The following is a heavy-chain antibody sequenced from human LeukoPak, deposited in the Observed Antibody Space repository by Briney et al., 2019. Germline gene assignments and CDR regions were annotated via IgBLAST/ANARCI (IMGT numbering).Heavy chain of an antibody. CDR1: GYTFTSYD. CDR3: AASFKYYDSSAYL. CDR2: MNPNSGNT. D-gene: IGHD3-22*01. J-gene: IGHJ4*02. V-gene: IGHV1-8*01. Sequence: VASVKVSCKASGYTFTSYDINWVRQAAGQGLEWMGWMNPNSGNTVHAQKFQGRVTMTSNTSINTAYMELSSLRSEDTAVYYCAASFKYYDSSAYLWGQGTLVTVSS.